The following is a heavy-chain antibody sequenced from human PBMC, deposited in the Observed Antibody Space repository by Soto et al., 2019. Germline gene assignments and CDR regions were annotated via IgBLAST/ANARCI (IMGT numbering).Heavy chain of an antibody. D-gene: IGHD6-13*01. V-gene: IGHV4-34*01. CDR1: RGFFTYSDNY. J-gene: IGHJ6*02. Sequence: LSLTCAVYRGFFTYSDNYLTWVRQPPGKGLEWIGEINRSGSTNYNPSLRSRVTISVDTSKTQFSLQLSSVTAADTAVYYCARTTIAAAGYSYYYGMNLWGQGTTVTVSS. CDR2: INRSGST. CDR3: ARTTIAAAGYSYYYGMNL.